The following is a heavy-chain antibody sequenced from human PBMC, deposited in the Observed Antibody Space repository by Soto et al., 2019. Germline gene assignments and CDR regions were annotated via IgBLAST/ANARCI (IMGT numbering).Heavy chain of an antibody. V-gene: IGHV3-23*01. CDR1: GFTFSSYA. J-gene: IGHJ5*02. Sequence: GGSLRLSCAASGFTFSSYAMSWVRQAPGKGLEWVSAISGSGGSTYYADSVKGRFTISRDNSKNTLYLQMNSLRAEDTAVYYCAKDPGNYYDSSGYWIWFDPWGQGTLVTVSS. D-gene: IGHD3-22*01. CDR3: AKDPGNYYDSSGYWIWFDP. CDR2: ISGSGGST.